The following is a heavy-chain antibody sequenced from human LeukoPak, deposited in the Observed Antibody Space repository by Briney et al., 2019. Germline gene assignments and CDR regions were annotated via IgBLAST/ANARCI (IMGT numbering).Heavy chain of an antibody. CDR2: ISGSGGST. CDR1: GFTFSSYA. J-gene: IGHJ4*02. Sequence: HSGGSLRLSCAASGFTFSSYAMSWVRQAPGKGLEWVSAISGSGGSTYYADSVKGRFTISRDNSKNTLYLQMNSLRAEDTAVYYCAKTPPPGSWYDPLDYWGQGTLVTVSS. V-gene: IGHV3-23*01. D-gene: IGHD6-13*01. CDR3: AKTPPPGSWYDPLDY.